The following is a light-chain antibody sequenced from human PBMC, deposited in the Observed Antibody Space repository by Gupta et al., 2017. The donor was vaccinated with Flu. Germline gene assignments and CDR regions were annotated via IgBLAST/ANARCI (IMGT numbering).Light chain of an antibody. CDR2: KDT. J-gene: IGLJ2*01. CDR3: QSVDSSGTYVI. V-gene: IGLV3-25*03. CDR1: SFPRKY. Sequence: SYDLPQPPSGSVSPGQTAQITCSGDSFPRKYACWYQQKPGQAPVLLIYKDTERPSGIPERFSASSSGTTVTLTISGVQAEDEADYYCQSVDSSGTYVIFGGGTKLTVL.